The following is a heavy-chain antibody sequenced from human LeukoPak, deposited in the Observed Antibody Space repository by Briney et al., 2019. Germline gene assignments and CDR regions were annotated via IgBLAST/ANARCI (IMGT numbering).Heavy chain of an antibody. D-gene: IGHD7-27*01. CDR2: IRSKAYGGTT. CDR3: TRVGTYPHAFDI. CDR1: GFTFSTYG. Sequence: PGGSLRLSCAASGFTFSTYGIHWVRQAPGKGLEWVGFIRSKAYGGTTEYATSVKGRFTISRDDSKSIAYLQMNSLKTEDTAVYYCTRVGTYPHAFDIWGQGTMVTVSS. J-gene: IGHJ3*02. V-gene: IGHV3-49*04.